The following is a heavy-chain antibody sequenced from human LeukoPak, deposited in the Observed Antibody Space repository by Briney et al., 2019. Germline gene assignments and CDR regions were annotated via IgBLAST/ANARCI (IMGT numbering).Heavy chain of an antibody. CDR3: ARGLMPCQLREHYWYFDL. Sequence: SQTLSLTCTVSGGSISSGGYYWSWIRQHPGKGLEWIGYIYYSGSTYYNPSLKSRVTISVDTSKNQCSLKLSSVTAADTAVYYCARGLMPCQLREHYWYFDLWGRGTLVTVSS. V-gene: IGHV4-31*03. CDR1: GGSISSGGYY. CDR2: IYYSGST. D-gene: IGHD2-2*01. J-gene: IGHJ2*01.